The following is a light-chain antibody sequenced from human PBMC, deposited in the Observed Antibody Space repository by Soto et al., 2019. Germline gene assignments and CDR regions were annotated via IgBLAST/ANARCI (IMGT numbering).Light chain of an antibody. J-gene: IGKJ3*01. Sequence: EIVLTQSPATLSLSPGERATLSCRSSQSVRSYLACYQQKPGQAPMLLIYDASNSATGIQARFSGSGSGTDFTLNTISLEPEHCAFDSSHQRINWPPTFGPGTKVDI. CDR3: HQRINWPPT. CDR2: DAS. V-gene: IGKV3-11*01. CDR1: QSVRSY.